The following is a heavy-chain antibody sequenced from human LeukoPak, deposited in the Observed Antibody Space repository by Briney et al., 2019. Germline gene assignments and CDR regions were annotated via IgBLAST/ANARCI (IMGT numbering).Heavy chain of an antibody. V-gene: IGHV2-5*01. CDR3: AHTLRALDAFDI. J-gene: IGHJ3*02. Sequence: SGPTLVNPTQTLTLTCTFSGFSLSTSGVGVGWIRQPPGKALEWLALIYWNDDKRYSPSLESRLTITKDTSKNPVVLTMTNMDPVDTATYYCAHTLRALDAFDIWGQGTMVTVSS. CDR2: IYWNDDK. CDR1: GFSLSTSGVG.